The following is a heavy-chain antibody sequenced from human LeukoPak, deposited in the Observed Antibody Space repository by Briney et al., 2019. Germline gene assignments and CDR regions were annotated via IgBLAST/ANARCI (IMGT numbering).Heavy chain of an antibody. D-gene: IGHD6-19*01. Sequence: SHPLSLPCAICGDSVSSNHAAWNWIRQSPSRGLDWLGRTYYRSKLYNDYAVTVKSRITINPDTSKNQFSLQLHSVTPEDTAVYYSARSSPRIAVAGTYAFDIWGQGTMVTVSS. V-gene: IGHV6-1*01. CDR3: ARSSPRIAVAGTYAFDI. CDR2: TYYRSKLYN. J-gene: IGHJ3*02. CDR1: GDSVSSNHAA.